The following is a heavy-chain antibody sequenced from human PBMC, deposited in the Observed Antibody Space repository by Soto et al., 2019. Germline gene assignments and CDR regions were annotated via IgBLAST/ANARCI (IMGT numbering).Heavy chain of an antibody. CDR2: IYYSGST. Sequence: PSETLSLTCTVSGGSISSGGYYWSWIRQHPGKGLEWIGYIYYSGSTYYNQSLKSRDNITVDTSKKQFSLKLSSVTAAQKAVFYCAVGQCSAGSYYWGGYYYYYMDVWGKGTTVTVSS. J-gene: IGHJ6*03. CDR1: GGSISSGGYY. D-gene: IGHD2-15*01. V-gene: IGHV4-31*03. CDR3: AVGQCSAGSYYWGGYYYYYMDV.